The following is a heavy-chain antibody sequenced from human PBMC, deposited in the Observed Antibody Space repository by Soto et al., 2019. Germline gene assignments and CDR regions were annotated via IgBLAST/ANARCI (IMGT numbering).Heavy chain of an antibody. J-gene: IGHJ6*02. CDR3: ARGGYSYGFTDYYYGMDV. V-gene: IGHV1-69*13. CDR1: GGTFSSYA. Sequence: ASVKVSCKASGGTFSSYAISWVRQAPGQGLEWMGGIIPIFGTANYAQKFQGRVTITADESTSTAYMELSSLRSEDTAVYYCARGGYSYGFTDYYYGMDVWGQGTTVTVSS. CDR2: IIPIFGTA. D-gene: IGHD5-18*01.